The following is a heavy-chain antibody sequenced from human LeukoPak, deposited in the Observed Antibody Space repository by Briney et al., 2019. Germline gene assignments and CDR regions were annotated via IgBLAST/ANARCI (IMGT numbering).Heavy chain of an antibody. D-gene: IGHD6-13*01. V-gene: IGHV4-59*01. CDR2: IYYSGST. CDR1: GGSISSYY. J-gene: IGHJ6*02. Sequence: SETLSLTCTVSGGSISSYYWSWIRQPPGKGLEWIGYIYYSGSTNYNPSLKSRVTISVDTSKNQFSLKLSSVTAADTAVYYCARDSPPSGYSSSWANYYYYYGMDVWGQGTTVTVSS. CDR3: ARDSPPSGYSSSWANYYYYYGMDV.